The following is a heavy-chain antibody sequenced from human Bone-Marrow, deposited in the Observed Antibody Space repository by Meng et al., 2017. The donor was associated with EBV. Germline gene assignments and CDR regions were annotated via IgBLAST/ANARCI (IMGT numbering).Heavy chain of an antibody. CDR1: GGSISSSNW. CDR3: VGAHYGDSSGYYYAY. Sequence: QGQLTESGPGLVKPSGTLSLTCAVSGGSISSSNWWSWVRQPPGKGLEWIGEIYHSGSTNYNPSLKSRVTISVDKSKNQFSLKLSSVTAADTAVYYCVGAHYGDSSGYYYAYWGQGTLVTVSS. V-gene: IGHV4-4*02. J-gene: IGHJ4*02. D-gene: IGHD3-22*01. CDR2: IYHSGST.